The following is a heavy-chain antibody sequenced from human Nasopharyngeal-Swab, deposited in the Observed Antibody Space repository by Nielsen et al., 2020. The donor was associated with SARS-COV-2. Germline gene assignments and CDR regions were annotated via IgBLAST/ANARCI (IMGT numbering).Heavy chain of an antibody. CDR1: GFTFSSSD. D-gene: IGHD6-6*01. J-gene: IGHJ4*02. CDR2: IRFDGGST. CDR3: ARTPSPLY. Sequence: GESLKISCAASGFTFSSSDMTWFRQAPGKGLEWVSTIRFDGGSTDCADSVKGRFTTSRDNSKNTLFLQLNSLRAEDTAVYYCARTPSPLYWGQGALVTVSS. V-gene: IGHV3-23*01.